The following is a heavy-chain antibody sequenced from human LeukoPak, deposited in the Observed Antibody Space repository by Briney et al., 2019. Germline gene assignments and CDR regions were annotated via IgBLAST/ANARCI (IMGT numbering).Heavy chain of an antibody. J-gene: IGHJ4*02. CDR3: ARLTIGDYGDRESGFDY. V-gene: IGHV1-69*13. CDR2: ILPIVNTA. D-gene: IGHD4-17*01. CDR1: GGTFSSYA. Sequence: SVKVSCKASGGTFSSYAISWVRQAPGQGLEWMGGILPIVNTADYAQKFQGRVTITADESTSTAYMDLSSLRSEDTAVYYCARLTIGDYGDRESGFDYWGQGTLVTVSS.